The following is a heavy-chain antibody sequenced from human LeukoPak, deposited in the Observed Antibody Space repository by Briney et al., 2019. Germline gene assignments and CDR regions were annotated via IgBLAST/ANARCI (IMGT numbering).Heavy chain of an antibody. CDR1: GGSISSYY. CDR3: AGELGYIVVPQYYIVV. J-gene: IGHJ6*03. V-gene: IGHV4-59*01. CDR2: IYYSGST. Sequence: PSETLSLTCTVSGGSISSYYWSWVGQAPGKGLEGIGYIYYSGSTNYKPSLTSRVTISVDTSKNQYSLTLRYVTAAGTAVHYCAGELGYIVVPQYYIVVCGKGTTVTVSS. D-gene: IGHD2-2*01.